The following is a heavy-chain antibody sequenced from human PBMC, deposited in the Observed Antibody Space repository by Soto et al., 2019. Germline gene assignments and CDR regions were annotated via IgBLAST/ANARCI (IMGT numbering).Heavy chain of an antibody. CDR1: WDSVSSNRAA. Sequence: PSQTLSLTCAVSWDSVSSNRAAWNWIRQSPSRGLEWLGRTYYRSKWYNDYAVSVKSRITINPDTSKNQFSLQLNSVTPEDTAVYYCLRETQWLVHDGDVLDTWGQWTMVAVSS. J-gene: IGHJ3*02. D-gene: IGHD6-19*01. V-gene: IGHV6-1*01. CDR2: TYYRSKWYN. CDR3: LRETQWLVHDGDVLDT.